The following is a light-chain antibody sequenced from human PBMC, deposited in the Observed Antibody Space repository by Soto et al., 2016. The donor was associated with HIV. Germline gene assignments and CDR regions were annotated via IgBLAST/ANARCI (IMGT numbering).Light chain of an antibody. J-gene: IGKJ1*01. Sequence: DIQMTQSPSTLSASVGDRVTITCRASQSVSNWLAWYQQKPGKAPKFLIYKASRLENGVPSRFSGSGSGTEFTLTISSLQPEDFATYYXQHYNSYPWTFGQGDQGGD. CDR1: QSVSNW. CDR3: QHYNSYPWT. CDR2: KAS. V-gene: IGKV1-5*03.